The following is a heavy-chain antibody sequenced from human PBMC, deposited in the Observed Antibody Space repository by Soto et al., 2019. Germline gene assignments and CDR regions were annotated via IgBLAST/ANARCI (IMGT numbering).Heavy chain of an antibody. CDR2: IYYRGNT. J-gene: IGHJ5*02. V-gene: IGHV4-30-4*01. Sequence: SETLSLTCTVSGVSITSGDYYWNWIRQPPGKGLEWVGNIYYRGNTYYNPSLKSRVIISLDTSKNQFSLKLTSVTAADTAVYYCASFGVASMNWFDPWGQGTLVTVS. CDR3: ASFGVASMNWFDP. D-gene: IGHD3-3*01. CDR1: GVSITSGDYY.